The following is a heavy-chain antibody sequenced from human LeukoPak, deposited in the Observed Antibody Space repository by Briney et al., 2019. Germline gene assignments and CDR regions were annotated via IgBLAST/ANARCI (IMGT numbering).Heavy chain of an antibody. J-gene: IGHJ4*02. V-gene: IGHV1-2*02. Sequence: ASVKVSCKASGYTFTGYYMHWVRQAPGQGLEWMGWINPNSGGTNYAQKFQGRVTMTRDTSISTAYMELSRLRSDDTAVSYCARDSYGDYRTAYFDYWGQGTLVTVSS. D-gene: IGHD4-17*01. CDR1: GYTFTGYY. CDR3: ARDSYGDYRTAYFDY. CDR2: INPNSGGT.